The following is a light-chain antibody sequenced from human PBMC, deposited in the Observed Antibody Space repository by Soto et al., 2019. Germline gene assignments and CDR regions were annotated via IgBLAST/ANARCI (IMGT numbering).Light chain of an antibody. J-gene: IGKJ4*01. CDR1: QSVSTSY. Sequence: EIVLTQSPATLSLSPGERATLSCRARQSVSTSYFAWYQQKPGQAPTLLIDDASNRATDIPDRFSGAGSGTDFTLTISRLEPEDFAVYYCQQFASYPRTCGGGTKGDNK. CDR2: DAS. V-gene: IGKV3-20*01. CDR3: QQFASYPRT.